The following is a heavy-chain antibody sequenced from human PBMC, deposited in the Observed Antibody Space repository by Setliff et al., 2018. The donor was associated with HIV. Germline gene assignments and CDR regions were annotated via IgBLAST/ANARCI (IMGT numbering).Heavy chain of an antibody. CDR2: IYYSGST. CDR1: GGSISSSSYY. D-gene: IGHD3-22*01. V-gene: IGHV4-39*07. J-gene: IGHJ5*02. Sequence: KPSETLSLTCTVSGGSISSSSYYWGWIRQPPGKGLEWIGSIYYSGSTYYNPSLKSRVTISVDTSKNQFSLKLSSVTAADTAVYYCARFHCYYDSSGYGVNWFDPWGQGTRVTVSS. CDR3: ARFHCYYDSSGYGVNWFDP.